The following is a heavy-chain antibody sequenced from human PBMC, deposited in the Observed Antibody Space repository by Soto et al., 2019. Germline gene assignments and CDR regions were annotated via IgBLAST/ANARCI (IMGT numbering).Heavy chain of an antibody. CDR3: ARVQASINWFDP. J-gene: IGHJ5*02. CDR2: IYYTGST. V-gene: IGHV4-59*08. Sequence: SETLSLTCTVSGGSISSYYWSWIRQPPGKGLEWIGFIYYTGSTYYNPSLKSRVTISVDTSKNQFSLKLSSVTAADTAVYYCARVQASINWFDPWGQGTLVTVSS. D-gene: IGHD2-21*01. CDR1: GGSISSYY.